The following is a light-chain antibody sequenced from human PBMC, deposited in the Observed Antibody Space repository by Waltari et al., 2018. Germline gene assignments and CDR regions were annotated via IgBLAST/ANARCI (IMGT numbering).Light chain of an antibody. V-gene: IGLV2-23*02. CDR2: DVN. CDR3: YSYAGSSTWV. Sequence: QSALSHPASVSGSPGQSITISCPGPSSNVGGYNLVSWYQHHPGKAPKLLISDVNKRPSGVSNRFSGSKSGNTASLTISGLQAEDEADYYCYSYAGSSTWVFGGGTNLAVL. J-gene: IGLJ3*02. CDR1: SSNVGGYNL.